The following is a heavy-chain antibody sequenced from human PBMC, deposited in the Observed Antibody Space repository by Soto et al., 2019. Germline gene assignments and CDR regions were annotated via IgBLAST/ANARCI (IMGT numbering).Heavy chain of an antibody. CDR2: INPDNGDT. D-gene: IGHD3-10*02. Sequence: QVQLVQSGAEVKKPGASLKVSCKASGYTFSNFGVSWVRQAPGQGLEWIGWINPDNGDTKYGQKFQGRATMTTDTFTNTAYMEVRGLRSDDTGVYYCARGVRVSAYLDYYMDVWGEGTTVSVSS. J-gene: IGHJ6*03. V-gene: IGHV1-18*01. CDR1: GYTFSNFG. CDR3: ARGVRVSAYLDYYMDV.